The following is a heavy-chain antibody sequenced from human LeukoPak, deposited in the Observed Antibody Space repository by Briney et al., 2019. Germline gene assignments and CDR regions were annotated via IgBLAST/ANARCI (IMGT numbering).Heavy chain of an antibody. CDR3: ARGRPHGNDY. D-gene: IGHD4-23*01. CDR2: IASDGSST. J-gene: IGHJ4*02. CDR1: GFTFSSYW. V-gene: IGHV3-74*01. Sequence: GGSLRLSCAASGFTFSSYWMNWVRQAPGKGLVWVSRIASDGSSTTYAGSVKGRFSISRDNAKNTLYLQMNSLRVEDTAVHYCARGRPHGNDYWGQGTLVTVSS.